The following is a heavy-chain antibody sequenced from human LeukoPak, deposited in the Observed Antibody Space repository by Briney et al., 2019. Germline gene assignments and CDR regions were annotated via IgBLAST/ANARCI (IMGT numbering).Heavy chain of an antibody. D-gene: IGHD2-15*01. V-gene: IGHV3-23*01. CDR2: ISGSGNST. CDR1: GLTFSGSA. CDR3: AKVLVLVSANRYYFDY. Sequence: QPGGSLRLSCAASGLTFSGSAMSWVRQAPGKGLEGVSLISGSGNSTYYADSVKGRFTISRDNSKNTLYLQMNSLRAEDTAVYYCAKVLVLVSANRYYFDYWGQGTLVTVSS. J-gene: IGHJ4*02.